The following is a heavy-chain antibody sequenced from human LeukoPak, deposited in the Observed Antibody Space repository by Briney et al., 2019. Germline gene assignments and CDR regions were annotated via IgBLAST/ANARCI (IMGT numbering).Heavy chain of an antibody. V-gene: IGHV4-34*01. CDR3: ATLSYSSGWPIGY. Sequence: SETLSLTCAVYGGSFSGYYWSWIRQPPGKGLEWIGEINHSGSTNYNPSLKSRVTISVDTSKNQFSLKLSSVTAADTAVYYCATLSYSSGWPIGYWGQGTLVTVSS. CDR2: INHSGST. D-gene: IGHD6-19*01. J-gene: IGHJ4*02. CDR1: GGSFSGYY.